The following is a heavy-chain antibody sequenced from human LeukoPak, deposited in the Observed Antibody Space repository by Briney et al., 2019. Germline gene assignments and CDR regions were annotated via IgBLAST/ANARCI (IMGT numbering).Heavy chain of an antibody. D-gene: IGHD2-2*01. CDR1: GGSISSGNYY. Sequence: SLTLSLTCTVSGGSISSGNYYWSWIRQPPGKGLEWIGRIYASGSTNYNPPLKSRVTISVDTSKNQFSLKLSSVTAADTAVYYCARVVPGYCSTTSCYDVDAFDIWGQGTRVTVSS. V-gene: IGHV4-61*02. CDR3: ARVVPGYCSTTSCYDVDAFDI. J-gene: IGHJ3*02. CDR2: IYASGST.